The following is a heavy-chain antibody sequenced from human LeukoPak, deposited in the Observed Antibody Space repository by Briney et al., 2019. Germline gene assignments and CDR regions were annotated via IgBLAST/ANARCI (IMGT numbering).Heavy chain of an antibody. J-gene: IGHJ6*03. CDR2: ISAYNGNT. Sequence: ASVKVSCKASGYTFTSYVISWVRQAPGQGLEWMGWISAYNGNTNYAQKLQGRVTMTTDTSTSTAYMELRSLRSDDTAVYYCARVVYSGNTDYYYYYMDVWGKGTPVTVSS. CDR3: ARVVYSGNTDYYYYYMDV. CDR1: GYTFTSYV. V-gene: IGHV1-18*01. D-gene: IGHD6-13*01.